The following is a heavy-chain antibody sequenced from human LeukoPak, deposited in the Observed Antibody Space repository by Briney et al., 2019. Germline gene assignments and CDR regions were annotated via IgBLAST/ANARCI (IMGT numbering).Heavy chain of an antibody. V-gene: IGHV3-66*01. D-gene: IGHD1-1*01. Sequence: PGGSLRLSCAASGFTVSSNYMTWVRQAPGKGLEWVSVIFSGDSTYYADSVKGRFTISRDNSKNTLYLQMNSLRVEDTAVYYCARDGRVASTGTGYDAFDFWGQGTKVTVSS. CDR3: ARDGRVASTGTGYDAFDF. CDR1: GFTVSSNY. J-gene: IGHJ3*01. CDR2: IFSGDST.